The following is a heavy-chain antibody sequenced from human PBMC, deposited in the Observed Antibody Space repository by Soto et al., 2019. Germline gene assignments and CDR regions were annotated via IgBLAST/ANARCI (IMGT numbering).Heavy chain of an antibody. Sequence: QVQLVQSGAEVKKPGASVKVSCKASGYTFTSYGINWGRQAPGQGLEGMGWISANNGNKHYAQKLQGRVTMTTDTSTSTAYMELRSLRSDDTAVYYCARVQSGYDFAYWGQGTLVTVSS. CDR3: ARVQSGYDFAY. D-gene: IGHD5-12*01. V-gene: IGHV1-18*01. CDR2: ISANNGNK. J-gene: IGHJ4*02. CDR1: GYTFTSYG.